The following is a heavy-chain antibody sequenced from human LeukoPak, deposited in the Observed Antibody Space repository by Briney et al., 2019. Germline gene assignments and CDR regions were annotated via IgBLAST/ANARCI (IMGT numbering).Heavy chain of an antibody. J-gene: IGHJ4*02. CDR1: GFTFCSYW. D-gene: IGHD1-26*01. CDR3: ARGRVGATQDY. V-gene: IGHV3-74*01. Sequence: PGGSLRLSCAASGFTFCSYWMHWVRQAPGKGLVWVSRINSDGSSTSYADSVKGRFTISRDNAKNTLYLQMNSLRAEDTAVYYCARGRVGATQDYWGQGTLVTVSS. CDR2: INSDGSST.